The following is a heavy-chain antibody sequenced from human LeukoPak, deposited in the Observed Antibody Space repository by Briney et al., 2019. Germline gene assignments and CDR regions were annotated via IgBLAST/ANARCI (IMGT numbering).Heavy chain of an antibody. Sequence: GGSLRLSCAASGFTFSSYGMHWVRQAPGKGLEWVAVISHDGSNKYYADSVKGRFTISRDNSKNTLYLQMNSLRAEDTAVYYCAKDLLDSGSLPAYYGMDVWGQGTTVTVSS. CDR1: GFTFSSYG. D-gene: IGHD1-26*01. V-gene: IGHV3-30*18. J-gene: IGHJ6*02. CDR3: AKDLLDSGSLPAYYGMDV. CDR2: ISHDGSNK.